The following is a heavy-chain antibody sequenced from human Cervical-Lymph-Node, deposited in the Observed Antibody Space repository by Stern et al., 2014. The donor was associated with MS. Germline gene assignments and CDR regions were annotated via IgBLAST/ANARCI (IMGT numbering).Heavy chain of an antibody. CDR3: ARSPDLYDSSGYYFD. CDR1: GGTLTNYA. D-gene: IGHD3-22*01. J-gene: IGHJ4*02. CDR2: IIPFLGIA. V-gene: IGHV1-69*09. Sequence: VQLLESGAEVKKPGSSVKVSCKASGGTLTNYAVSWVRQAPGQGLEWIGKIIPFLGIANYAHKFQGRVTLTAAATTSYMEVSSLRSDDTAVYYCARSPDLYDSSGYYFDWGQGTLVTVSS.